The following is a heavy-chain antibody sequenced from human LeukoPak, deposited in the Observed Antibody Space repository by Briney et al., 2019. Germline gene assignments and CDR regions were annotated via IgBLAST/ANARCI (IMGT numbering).Heavy chain of an antibody. D-gene: IGHD5-24*01. Sequence: SETLSLTCAVYGGSFSGYYWSWIRQPPGKGLEWIGEINHSGSTNYNPSLKSRVTISVDTSKNQFSLKLSSVTAADTAVYYCARGQLGTRGPMDVWGKGTTVTVSS. CDR2: INHSGST. J-gene: IGHJ6*03. V-gene: IGHV4-34*01. CDR1: GGSFSGYY. CDR3: ARGQLGTRGPMDV.